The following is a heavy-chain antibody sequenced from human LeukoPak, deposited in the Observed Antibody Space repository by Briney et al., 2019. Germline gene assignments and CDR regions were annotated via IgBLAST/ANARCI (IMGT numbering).Heavy chain of an antibody. CDR2: ISWNGAIM. J-gene: IGHJ6*02. CDR3: AKDISIGGFADGYFYGMDA. CDR1: GFKFDDYG. D-gene: IGHD4-23*01. V-gene: IGHV3-9*01. Sequence: GGSLRLSCATSGFKFDDYGMHWVRQAPRKGLEWVSGISWNGAIMVYANSVKGRFTISRDNAKSSLYLQMNSLRAEDTALYYCAKDISIGGFADGYFYGMDAWGQGTTVTVSS.